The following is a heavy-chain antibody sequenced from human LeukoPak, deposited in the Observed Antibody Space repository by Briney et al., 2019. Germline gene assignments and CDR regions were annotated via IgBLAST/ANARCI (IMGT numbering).Heavy chain of an antibody. CDR2: IDPSDSYT. D-gene: IGHD4-11*01. CDR3: ARVIMGTTYGMDV. V-gene: IGHV5-10-1*01. CDR1: GYSFTSYW. Sequence: GESLKISFKGSGYSFTSYWISWVRRMPGKGLEWMGRIDPSDSYTNYSPSFQGHVTISADKSISTAYLQWSSLKASDTAMYYCARVIMGTTYGMDVWGKGTTVTVSS. J-gene: IGHJ6*04.